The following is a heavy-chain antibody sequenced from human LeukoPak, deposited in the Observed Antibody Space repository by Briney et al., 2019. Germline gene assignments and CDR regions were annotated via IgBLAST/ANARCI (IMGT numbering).Heavy chain of an antibody. CDR2: IYYSGST. J-gene: IGHJ3*02. V-gene: IGHV4-59*01. Sequence: SETLSLTCTVSGGSISSYYWSRIRQPPGKGLEWIGYIYYSGSTNYNPSLKSRVTISVDTSKNQFSLKLSSVTAADTAVYYCARAMRRQPDAFDIWGQGTMVTVSS. D-gene: IGHD5-18*01. CDR1: GGSISSYY. CDR3: ARAMRRQPDAFDI.